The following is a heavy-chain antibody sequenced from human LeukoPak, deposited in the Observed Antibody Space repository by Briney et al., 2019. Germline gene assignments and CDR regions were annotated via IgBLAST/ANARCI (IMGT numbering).Heavy chain of an antibody. CDR3: ARSGLARYMDV. Sequence: ASVKVSCKASGYTFTSYDINWVRQATGQGLEWMGWMNPNSGNTGYAQKFQGRVTITRNTSIGTAYMELSSLRSEDTAVYYCARSGLARYMDVWGKGTTVTVSS. CDR2: MNPNSGNT. V-gene: IGHV1-8*03. J-gene: IGHJ6*03. CDR1: GYTFTSYD. D-gene: IGHD1-26*01.